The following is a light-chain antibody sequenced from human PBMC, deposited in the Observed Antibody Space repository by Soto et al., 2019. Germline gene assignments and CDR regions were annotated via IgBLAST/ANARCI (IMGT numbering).Light chain of an antibody. J-gene: IGKJ1*01. CDR2: GVS. Sequence: IVLAQSPGALSLSPGAAATLCCRARENHSHHSIACYQQKPAQAPRPLTYGVSGRATGIPDRCSGSGSGTDFTLTIRILEPEDIALWYGLQDCRSQTFCQGTKVDI. CDR1: ENHSHHS. V-gene: IGKV3-20*01. CDR3: LQDCRSQT.